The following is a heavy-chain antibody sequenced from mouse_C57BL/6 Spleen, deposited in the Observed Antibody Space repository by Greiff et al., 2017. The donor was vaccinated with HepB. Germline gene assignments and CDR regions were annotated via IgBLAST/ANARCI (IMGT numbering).Heavy chain of an antibody. CDR1: GFTFSSYG. Sequence: DVKLQESGGDLVKPGGSLKLSCAASGFTFSSYGMSWVRQTPDKRLEWVATISSGGSYTYYPDSVKGRFTISRDNAKNTLYLQMSSLKSEDTAMYYCARHAVAEGYWYFDVWGTGTTVTVSS. CDR2: ISSGGSYT. CDR3: ARHAVAEGYWYFDV. V-gene: IGHV5-6*02. J-gene: IGHJ1*03.